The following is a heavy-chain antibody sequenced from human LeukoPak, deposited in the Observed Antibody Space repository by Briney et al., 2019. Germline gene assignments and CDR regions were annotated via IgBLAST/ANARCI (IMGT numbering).Heavy chain of an antibody. CDR2: INSDGTST. Sequence: PGGSLRLSCAASGFTFNTYWMHWVRQAPGKGLVWVSRINSDGTSTTYGDSVKGRFTISRDNAKNTLYLQMNSLRVEDTAVYYCVRDFAPQTYSSGWYDYWGQGTLVTVSS. D-gene: IGHD6-19*01. V-gene: IGHV3-74*01. CDR1: GFTFNTYW. CDR3: VRDFAPQTYSSGWYDY. J-gene: IGHJ4*02.